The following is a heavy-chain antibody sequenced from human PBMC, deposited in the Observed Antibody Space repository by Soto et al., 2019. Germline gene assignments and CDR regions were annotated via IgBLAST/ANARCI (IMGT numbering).Heavy chain of an antibody. CDR1: GFTFSSYS. CDR2: ISSSSSYI. CDR3: ARRGQQLVRGDYYYYGMDV. J-gene: IGHJ6*02. Sequence: PGGSLRLSCAASGFTFSSYSMNWVRQAPGKGLEWVSSISSSSSYIYYADSVKGRFTISRDNAKNSVYLQMNSLRAEDTAVYYCARRGQQLVRGDYYYYGMDVWGQGTTVTVSS. V-gene: IGHV3-21*01. D-gene: IGHD6-13*01.